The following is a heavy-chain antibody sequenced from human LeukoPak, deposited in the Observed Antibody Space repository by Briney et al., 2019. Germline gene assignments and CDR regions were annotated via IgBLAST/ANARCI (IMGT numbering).Heavy chain of an antibody. CDR3: ARGVGYYPLFDY. V-gene: IGHV4-30-4*01. D-gene: IGHD3-3*01. CDR2: IYYSGST. Sequence: PSQTLSLTCTVSGGSISSGDYYWSWIRQPPGKGLEWIGYIYYSGSTYYNPSLKSRVTISVDTSKNQFSLKLSSVTAADTAVYYCARGVGYYPLFDYWGQGTLVTVSS. CDR1: GGSISSGDYY. J-gene: IGHJ4*02.